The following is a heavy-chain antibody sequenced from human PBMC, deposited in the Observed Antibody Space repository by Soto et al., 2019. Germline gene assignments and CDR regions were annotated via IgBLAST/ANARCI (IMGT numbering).Heavy chain of an antibody. V-gene: IGHV3-30*04. J-gene: IGHJ4*02. Sequence: ESGGGVVQPGRSLRLSCAASGFTFNSYAMHWVRQAPGKGLEWVAVISYDGSNKYYAHSVKGRFIISRDNSKNTLYLQMSSRKPEDTAVYYCARGDGLGELSSTLDFWGQGTLFTVSS. D-gene: IGHD3-16*02. CDR2: ISYDGSNK. CDR1: GFTFNSYA. CDR3: ARGDGLGELSSTLDF.